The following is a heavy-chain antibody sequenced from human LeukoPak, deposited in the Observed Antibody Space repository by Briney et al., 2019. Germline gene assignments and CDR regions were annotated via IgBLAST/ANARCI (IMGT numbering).Heavy chain of an antibody. V-gene: IGHV3-43*02. CDR1: GLNFDDSA. J-gene: IGHJ4*02. CDR3: AKESGKFDY. CDR2: ISADGGST. Sequence: GRSLRLSCVASGLNFDDSAMHWVRQAPGKCLEWVSLISADGGSTFSADSVKGRFSISRDNSKNSLYLQMNSLRSEDTAMYYCAKESGKFDYWGQGTLVAVSS.